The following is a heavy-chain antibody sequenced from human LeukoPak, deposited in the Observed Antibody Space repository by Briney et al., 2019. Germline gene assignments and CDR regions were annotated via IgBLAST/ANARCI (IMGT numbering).Heavy chain of an antibody. CDR3: ASTVVVIAHDAFDI. V-gene: IGHV4-39*01. D-gene: IGHD2-21*01. CDR1: GGSISSSSYY. J-gene: IGHJ3*02. CDR2: IYYSGST. Sequence: SETLSLTCTVSGGSISSSSYYWGWIRQPPGKGLEWIGSIYYSGSTYYNPSLKSRVTISVDTSKNQFSLKLSSVTAADTAVYYCASTVVVIAHDAFDIWGQGTMVTVSS.